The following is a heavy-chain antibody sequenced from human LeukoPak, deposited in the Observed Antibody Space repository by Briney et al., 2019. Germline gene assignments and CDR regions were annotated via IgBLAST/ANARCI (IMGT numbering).Heavy chain of an antibody. CDR3: ARPRGYSSSAGTRSYYFDY. V-gene: IGHV3-64*01. CDR2: ISSNGGST. CDR1: GFTFSSYA. Sequence: PGGSLRLSCAASGFTFSSYAMHWVRQAPGKGLEYVSAISSNGGSTYYANSVKGRFTISRDNSKNTLYLQMGGLRAEDMAVYYCARPRGYSSSAGTRSYYFDYWGQGTLVTVSS. J-gene: IGHJ4*02. D-gene: IGHD6-6*01.